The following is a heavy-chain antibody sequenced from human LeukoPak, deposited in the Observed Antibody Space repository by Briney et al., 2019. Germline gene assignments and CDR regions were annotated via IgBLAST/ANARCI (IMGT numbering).Heavy chain of an antibody. V-gene: IGHV4-59*01. Sequence: PSETLSLTCSVSGSSFSGFYWTWIRQAPGKGLEWIGNIYNSESIEYNPSHKSRATISLDTSKNQFSLRLSSVTAADTAVYYCARDWWLGSPSLQGYFYGLDVWGHGTTVTVSS. CDR2: IYNSESI. CDR3: ARDWWLGSPSLQGYFYGLDV. D-gene: IGHD2-2*01. CDR1: GSSFSGFY. J-gene: IGHJ6*02.